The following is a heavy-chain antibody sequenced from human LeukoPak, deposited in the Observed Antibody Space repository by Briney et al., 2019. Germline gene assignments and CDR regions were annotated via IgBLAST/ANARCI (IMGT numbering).Heavy chain of an antibody. J-gene: IGHJ3*02. Sequence: GESLKISCKGSGYSFTSCWIGWVRQMPGKGLEWMGIIYPGDSDTRYSPSFQGQVTISADKSISTAYLQWSSLKASDTAMYYCARRRYDSSGYYYVRPSGAFDIWGQGTMVTVSS. CDR1: GYSFTSCW. CDR3: ARRRYDSSGYYYVRPSGAFDI. D-gene: IGHD3-22*01. CDR2: IYPGDSDT. V-gene: IGHV5-51*01.